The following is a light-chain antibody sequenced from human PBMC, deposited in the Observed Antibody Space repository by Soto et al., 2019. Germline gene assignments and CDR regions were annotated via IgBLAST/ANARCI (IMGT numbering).Light chain of an antibody. J-gene: IGKJ3*01. CDR3: QQYGSSPLT. CDR1: QSVSSGY. V-gene: IGKV3-20*01. CDR2: GAS. Sequence: EIVLTQSPGTLSLSPGERATLSCRASQSVSSGYLAWYQQKPGQAPRLFIYGASSRATGIPDRFSGSGSGTDFTLTISRLEPEDFAVYYCQQYGSSPLTFGPGTKVDIK.